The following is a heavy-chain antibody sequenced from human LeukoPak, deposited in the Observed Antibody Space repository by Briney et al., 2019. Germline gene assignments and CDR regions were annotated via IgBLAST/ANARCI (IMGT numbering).Heavy chain of an antibody. V-gene: IGHV3-30*04. CDR2: ISYDGSNK. D-gene: IGHD5-18*01. J-gene: IGHJ4*02. CDR3: ARDEGGIQLGYFDY. CDR1: GFTFSSYA. Sequence: PGRSLRLSCAASGFTFSSYAMHWVRQAPGKGLEWVAVISYDGSNKYYADSVKGRFTISRDNSKNTLYLQMNSLRAEDTAVYYCARDEGGIQLGYFDYWGQGTLVTVSS.